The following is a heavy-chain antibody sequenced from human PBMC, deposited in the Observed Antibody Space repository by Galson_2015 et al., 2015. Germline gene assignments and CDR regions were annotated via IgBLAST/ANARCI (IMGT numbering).Heavy chain of an antibody. V-gene: IGHV1-46*01. Sequence: SVKVSCKASGYTFTDYYLNWVRQAPGQGLEWMGIINPIGGSAYYAQNFQDRVTMTRDKSTSTVYMELGSLMSEDTVVYYCARDSGTAVGSSELGHWGQGTLVTVSS. J-gene: IGHJ4*02. CDR3: ARDSGTAVGSSELGH. CDR1: GYTFTDYY. D-gene: IGHD3-10*01. CDR2: INPIGGSA.